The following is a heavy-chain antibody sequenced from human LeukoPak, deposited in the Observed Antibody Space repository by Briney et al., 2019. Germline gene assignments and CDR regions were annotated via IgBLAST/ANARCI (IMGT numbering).Heavy chain of an antibody. Sequence: PGGSLRLSCAASGFTFSSYSMNWVRQAPGKGLEWVSSITSGTTYIYYADSVRGRFTLSRDNAKNSLYLQMNSLRAEDTAVYYCARWPYSSSYYFDYWGQGTLVTVSS. D-gene: IGHD6-6*01. CDR2: ITSGTTYI. V-gene: IGHV3-21*01. CDR3: ARWPYSSSYYFDY. CDR1: GFTFSSYS. J-gene: IGHJ4*02.